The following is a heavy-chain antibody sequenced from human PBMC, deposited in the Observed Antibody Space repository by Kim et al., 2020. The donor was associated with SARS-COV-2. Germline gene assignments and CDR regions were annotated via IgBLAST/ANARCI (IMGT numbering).Heavy chain of an antibody. V-gene: IGHV4-61*01. CDR3: ARGLGGCSGGSCYGY. Sequence: SETLSLTCTVSGGSVSSGSYYWSWIRQPPGKGLEWIGYIYYSGSTNYNLSLKSRVTISVDTSKNQFSLKLSSVTAADTAVYYCARGLGGCSGGSCYGYWGQRTLVAVSS. D-gene: IGHD2-15*01. J-gene: IGHJ4*02. CDR2: IYYSGST. CDR1: GGSVSSGSYY.